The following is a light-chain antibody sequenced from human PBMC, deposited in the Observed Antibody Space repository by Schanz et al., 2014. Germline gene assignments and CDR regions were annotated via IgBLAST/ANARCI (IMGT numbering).Light chain of an antibody. V-gene: IGLV2-14*03. J-gene: IGLJ2*01. CDR2: DVT. Sequence: QSALTQPASVSGSPGQSVTLSCTGTSSDVGGYNYVAWYQQHPGKVPKLMIYDVTDRPSGVSNRFSGSKSGNTASLTISGLQAEDEADYYCSSYTSSSTSVVFGGGTKLTVL. CDR3: SSYTSSSTSVV. CDR1: SSDVGGYNY.